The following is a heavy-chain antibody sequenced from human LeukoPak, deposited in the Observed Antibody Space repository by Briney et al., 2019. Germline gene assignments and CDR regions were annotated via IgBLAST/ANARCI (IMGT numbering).Heavy chain of an antibody. V-gene: IGHV4-61*02. J-gene: IGHJ4*02. CDR3: ARGLGGWLRLFDY. CDR1: GGSISSGSYY. CDR2: IYTSGST. D-gene: IGHD6-19*01. Sequence: SETLSLTCTVSGGSISSGSYYWSWIRQPAGKGLEWIGRIYTSGSTNYNPSLKSRVTISVDTSKNQFSLKLSSVTAADTAVYYCARGLGGWLRLFDYWGQGTLVTVSS.